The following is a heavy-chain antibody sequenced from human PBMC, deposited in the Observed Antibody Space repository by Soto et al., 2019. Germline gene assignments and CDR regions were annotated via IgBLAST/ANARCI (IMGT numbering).Heavy chain of an antibody. J-gene: IGHJ4*02. CDR2: IYWDDDK. CDR1: GFSVSSSGEG. Sequence: QITLKESGPTLVKPTQTLTLTCTVSGFSVSSSGEGVGWIRQPPGKALEWLALIYWDDDKRYSPSLKSRLPITRDAAKHQRLLTLTHRHPVDTASYYSPHIDPKIATARGQGGFDFGGQGPLVTVSS. CDR3: PHIDPKIATARGQGGFDF. D-gene: IGHD2-21*02. V-gene: IGHV2-5*02.